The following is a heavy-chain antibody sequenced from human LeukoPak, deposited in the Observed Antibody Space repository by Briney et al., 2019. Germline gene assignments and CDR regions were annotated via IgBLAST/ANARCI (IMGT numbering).Heavy chain of an antibody. J-gene: IGHJ4*02. V-gene: IGHV1-2*06. CDR3: ARDGHTSGYYYFDY. CDR2: INPNSGDT. Sequence: ASVKVSCKASGYTFSGYYIYWVRQAPGQGLEWMGRINPNSGDTNYAQKFQGRVTMTRDTSISTAYMELSRLRSDDTAVYYCARDGHTSGYYYFDYWGQGTLVTVFS. D-gene: IGHD3-22*01. CDR1: GYTFSGYY.